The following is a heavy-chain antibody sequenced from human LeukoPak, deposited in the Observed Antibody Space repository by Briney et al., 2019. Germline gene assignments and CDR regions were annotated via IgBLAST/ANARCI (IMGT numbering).Heavy chain of an antibody. V-gene: IGHV4-30-2*01. CDR1: GGSISSGSYY. CDR2: IYHSGST. D-gene: IGHD2-2*03. J-gene: IGHJ2*01. Sequence: PSETLSLTCTVSGGSISSGSYYWSWIQQPPGKGLEWIGYIYHSGSTYYNPSLKSRVTISVDRSKNQFSLKLSSVTAADTAVYYCARDGYCSSTSCYHTGRGYFDLWGRGTLVTVSS. CDR3: ARDGYCSSTSCYHTGRGYFDL.